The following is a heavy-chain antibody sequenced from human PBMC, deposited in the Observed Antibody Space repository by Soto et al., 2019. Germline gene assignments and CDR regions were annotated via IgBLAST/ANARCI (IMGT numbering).Heavy chain of an antibody. CDR3: AKGPDGSGYYHNWFDS. Sequence: EVHLLESGGALVQLGGSLTLSCAASGFSFSDYAMSWVRQAPGKGMEWVSSISRTGDSAYYADSVKGRFAISRDRSKNRLSLQMNSLRVEDTAVYYCAKGPDGSGYYHNWFDSWGQGTLITVSS. J-gene: IGHJ5*01. CDR1: GFSFSDYA. CDR2: ISRTGDSA. V-gene: IGHV3-23*01. D-gene: IGHD3-22*01.